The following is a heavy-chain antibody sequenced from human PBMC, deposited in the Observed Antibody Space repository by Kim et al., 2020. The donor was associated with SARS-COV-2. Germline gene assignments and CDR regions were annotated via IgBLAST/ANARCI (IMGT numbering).Heavy chain of an antibody. V-gene: IGHV4-30-2*01. CDR2: IYHSGST. CDR1: GGSISSGGYS. J-gene: IGHJ5*02. CDR3: ARTYYDFWSGHPNWFDP. D-gene: IGHD3-3*01. Sequence: SETLSLTCAVSGGSISSGGYSWSWIRQPPGKGLEWIGYIYHSGSTYYNPSLKSRVTISVDRSKNQFSLKLSSVTAADTAVYYCARTYYDFWSGHPNWFDPWGQGTLVTVSS.